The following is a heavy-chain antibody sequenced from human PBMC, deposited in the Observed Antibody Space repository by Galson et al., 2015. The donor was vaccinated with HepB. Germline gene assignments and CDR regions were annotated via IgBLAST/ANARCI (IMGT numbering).Heavy chain of an antibody. CDR1: GFTFGDYA. J-gene: IGHJ4*02. Sequence: SLRLSCAASGFTFGDYAMSWFRQAPGKGLEWVGFIRSKAYGGTTEYAASVKGRFTISRDDSKSIAYLQMNSLKTEDTAVYYCTSNERGYSYGHGTLDYWGQGTLVTVSS. CDR3: TSNERGYSYGHGTLDY. CDR2: IRSKAYGGTT. D-gene: IGHD5-18*01. V-gene: IGHV3-49*03.